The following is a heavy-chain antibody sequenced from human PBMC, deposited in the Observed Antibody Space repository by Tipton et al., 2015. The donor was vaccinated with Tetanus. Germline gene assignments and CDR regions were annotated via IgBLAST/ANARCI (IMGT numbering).Heavy chain of an antibody. J-gene: IGHJ5*02. V-gene: IGHV3-74*01. D-gene: IGHD2-15*01. CDR2: INSDGSAR. CDR1: GFTLSRCW. Sequence: SLRLSCEASGFTLSRCWTHWVRQTPGTGLVWVSRINSDGSARSYADSVKGRFTVSRDNAKNTVYLQMNSLRAEDTAVYYCVREDIVLRIYAVLDLWGQGTLVTVSS. CDR3: VREDIVLRIYAVLDL.